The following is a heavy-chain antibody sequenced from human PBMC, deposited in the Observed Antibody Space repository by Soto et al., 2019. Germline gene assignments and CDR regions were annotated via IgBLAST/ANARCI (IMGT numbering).Heavy chain of an antibody. CDR1: GFTFSSYS. CDR2: ISSSSSYI. Sequence: GGSLRLSCAASGFTFSSYSMNWVRQAPGKGLEWVSSISSSSSYIYYADSVKGRFTISRDNAKNSLYLQMNSLRAEDTAVYYCARWGGRGSYDYYYGMDVWGQGTTVTVSS. J-gene: IGHJ6*02. D-gene: IGHD1-26*01. V-gene: IGHV3-21*01. CDR3: ARWGGRGSYDYYYGMDV.